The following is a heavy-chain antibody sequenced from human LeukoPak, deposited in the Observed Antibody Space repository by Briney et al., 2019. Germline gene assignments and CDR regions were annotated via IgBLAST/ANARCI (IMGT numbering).Heavy chain of an antibody. CDR3: ARDKEMKQQLDY. D-gene: IGHD6-13*01. CDR2: IYYSGST. CDR1: GGSISSYY. J-gene: IGHJ4*02. V-gene: IGHV4-59*12. Sequence: PSETLSLTCTVSGGSISSYYWSWIRQPPGKGLEWIGYIYYSGSTNYNPSLKSRVTISVDKSKNQFSLKLSSVTAADTAVYYCARDKEMKQQLDYWGQGTLVTVSS.